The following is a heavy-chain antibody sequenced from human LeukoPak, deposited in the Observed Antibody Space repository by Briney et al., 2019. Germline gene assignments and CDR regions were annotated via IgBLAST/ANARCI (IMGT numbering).Heavy chain of an antibody. CDR3: ARGPGASGWFPFDY. CDR1: GGSFSGYY. CDR2: INHSGST. D-gene: IGHD6-19*01. Sequence: SETMSLTCAVYGGSFSGYYWSWIRQPPGKGLEWIGEINHSGSTNYNPSLKSRVTISVDTSKNQFSLKLNSVTAADTAVYYCARGPGASGWFPFDYWGQGTLVTVSS. J-gene: IGHJ4*02. V-gene: IGHV4-34*01.